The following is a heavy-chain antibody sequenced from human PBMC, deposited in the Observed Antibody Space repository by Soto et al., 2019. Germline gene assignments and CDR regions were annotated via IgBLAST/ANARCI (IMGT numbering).Heavy chain of an antibody. CDR2: IIPMFGTA. CDR1: GGTFSSYT. D-gene: IGHD2-15*01. CDR3: ARAGYCSGGSCSSDWFDP. J-gene: IGHJ5*02. Sequence: QVQLVQSGAEVKKPGSSVKVSCKASGGTFSSYTISWVRQAPGRGLEWMGGIIPMFGTAKYAQKFQGRVTITADESTSTAYMELSSLRSEDTAVYYCARAGYCSGGSCSSDWFDPWGQGTLVTVSS. V-gene: IGHV1-69*01.